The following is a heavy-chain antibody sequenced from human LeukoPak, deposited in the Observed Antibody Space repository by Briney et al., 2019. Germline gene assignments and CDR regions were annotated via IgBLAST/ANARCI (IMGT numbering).Heavy chain of an antibody. J-gene: IGHJ4*02. V-gene: IGHV3-53*01. Sequence: GVSLRLSCAASGLSVSSKYMNWVRQAPGKGLEWVSLLYSGGSTYYADSVKGRFTISRDSSKNTVYLQMNSLRAEDTAVYYCAARDCSTTSCHGGLFDYWGQGTQVTVSS. CDR1: GLSVSSKY. CDR2: LYSGGST. CDR3: AARDCSTTSCHGGLFDY. D-gene: IGHD2-2*01.